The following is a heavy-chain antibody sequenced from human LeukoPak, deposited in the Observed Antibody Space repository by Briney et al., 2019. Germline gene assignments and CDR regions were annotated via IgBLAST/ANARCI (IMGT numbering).Heavy chain of an antibody. D-gene: IGHD3-22*01. CDR3: ARVYSSGYPEEVYYFDY. CDR2: IYYSGST. J-gene: IGHJ4*02. Sequence: SETLSLTCTVSGGSISSSSYYWGWIRQPPGKGLEWIGSIYYSGSTYYNPSLKSRVTISVDTSKNQFSLKLSSVTAADTAVYYCARVYSSGYPEEVYYFDYWGQGTLVTVSS. CDR1: GGSISSSSYY. V-gene: IGHV4-39*07.